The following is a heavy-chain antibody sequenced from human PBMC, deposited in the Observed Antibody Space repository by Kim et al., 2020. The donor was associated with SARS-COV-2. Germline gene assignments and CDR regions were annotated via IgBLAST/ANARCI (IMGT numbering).Heavy chain of an antibody. CDR2: IYYSGST. Sequence: SETLSLTCTVSGGSISSSSYYWGWIRQPPGKGLEWIGSIYYSGSTYYNPSLKSRVTISVDTSKNQFSLKLSSVTAADTAVYYCARPEEYSYGYFWVYWGQGTLVTVSS. V-gene: IGHV4-39*01. J-gene: IGHJ4*02. CDR1: GGSISSSSYY. D-gene: IGHD5-18*01. CDR3: ARPEEYSYGYFWVY.